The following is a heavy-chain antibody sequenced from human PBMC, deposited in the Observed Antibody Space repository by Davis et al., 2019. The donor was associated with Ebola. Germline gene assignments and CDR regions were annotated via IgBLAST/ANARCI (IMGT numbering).Heavy chain of an antibody. CDR2: MNPNSGNT. J-gene: IGHJ4*02. CDR3: ARATVPGSYYNY. D-gene: IGHD1-26*01. V-gene: IGHV1-8*01. Sequence: ASVKVSCKASGYTFTSYDINWVRQATGQGLEWMGWMNPNSGNTGYAQKFQGRVTMTRNTSISTAYMELSSLRSEDTAVYYCARATVPGSYYNYWGQGTLVTVSS. CDR1: GYTFTSYD.